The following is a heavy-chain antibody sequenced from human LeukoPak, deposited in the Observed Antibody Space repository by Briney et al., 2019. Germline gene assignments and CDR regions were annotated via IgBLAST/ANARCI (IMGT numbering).Heavy chain of an antibody. CDR1: GFTFSSYS. CDR2: ISSSSSTI. CDR3: ASFSVAVSPSRYCSGGSCLDY. V-gene: IGHV3-48*01. Sequence: GGSLRLSCAASGFTFSSYSMNWVRQAPGKGLEWVSYISSSSSTIYYADSVKGRFTISRYNAKKSLYLQMNSLRAEDTAVYYCASFSVAVSPSRYCSGGSCLDYWGQGTLVTVSS. D-gene: IGHD2-15*01. J-gene: IGHJ4*02.